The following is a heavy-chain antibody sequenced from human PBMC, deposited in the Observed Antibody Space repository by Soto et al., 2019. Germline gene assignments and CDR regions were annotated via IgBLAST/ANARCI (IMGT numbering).Heavy chain of an antibody. D-gene: IGHD2-2*01. J-gene: IGHJ4*02. CDR2: INHSGST. CDR3: ARGLGVVVPAAPDY. V-gene: IGHV4-34*01. CDR1: GGSFSGYY. Sequence: SETLSLTCAVYGGSFSGYYWSWIRQPPGKGLEWIGEINHSGSTNYNPSLKSRVTISVDTSKNLFSRKLSLATGADTAVYYCARGLGVVVPAAPDYWGQGTLVTVSS.